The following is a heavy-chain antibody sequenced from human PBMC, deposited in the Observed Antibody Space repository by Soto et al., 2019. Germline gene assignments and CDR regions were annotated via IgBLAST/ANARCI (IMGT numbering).Heavy chain of an antibody. V-gene: IGHV3-48*02. Sequence: PGGSLRLSCAASGFTFSNYNMNWVRQGPGKGLEWASYVSSGSSTIYYADSVKGRFTISRDNAKNSLYLQMNSLRDEDTAVYYCARDHVGSGSYYQGYFFDYWGQGALVTVSS. CDR2: VSSGSSTI. D-gene: IGHD3-10*01. J-gene: IGHJ4*02. CDR3: ARDHVGSGSYYQGYFFDY. CDR1: GFTFSNYN.